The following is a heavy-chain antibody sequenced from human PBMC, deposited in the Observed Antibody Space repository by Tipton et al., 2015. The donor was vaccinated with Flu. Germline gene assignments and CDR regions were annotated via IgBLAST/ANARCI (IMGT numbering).Heavy chain of an antibody. CDR3: ARREYSNYVSEPKNWFDP. D-gene: IGHD4-11*01. Sequence: TLSLTCTVSGDSMRSDYFWGWIRQAPGKGLEWIGNIHYSGSPHYNPSLKSRVTISVDTSKNQFSLRLSSVTAADTAVYYCARREYSNYVSEPKNWFDPWGKGILVTGSS. CDR2: IHYSGSP. CDR1: GDSMRSDYF. V-gene: IGHV4-38-2*02. J-gene: IGHJ5*02.